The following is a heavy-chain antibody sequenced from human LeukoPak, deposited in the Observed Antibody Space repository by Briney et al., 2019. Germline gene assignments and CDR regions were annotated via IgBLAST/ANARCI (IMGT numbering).Heavy chain of an antibody. CDR2: IYYSGST. Sequence: SETLSLTCTVSGGSINTYYWSWIRQPPGKGLEWIGYIYYSGSTNYSPSLKSRLSMSVDTSKNQFSLKLSSVTAADTAVYYCARQSRDFYDSSNYYMPFLDYWGQGILVIVSS. CDR3: ARQSRDFYDSSNYYMPFLDY. V-gene: IGHV4-59*08. CDR1: GGSINTYY. D-gene: IGHD3-22*01. J-gene: IGHJ4*02.